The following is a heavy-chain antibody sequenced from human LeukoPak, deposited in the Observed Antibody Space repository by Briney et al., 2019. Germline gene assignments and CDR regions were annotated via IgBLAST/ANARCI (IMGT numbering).Heavy chain of an antibody. D-gene: IGHD7-27*01. J-gene: IGHJ5*02. Sequence: SETLSLTCAVSGGSISSGGYSWSWIRQPPGKGLEWIGYIYHSGSTYYNPSLKSRVTISVDRSKNQFSLKLSSATAADTAVYYCARDRTAGDNWFDPWGQGTLVTVSS. CDR3: ARDRTAGDNWFDP. CDR1: GGSISSGGYS. CDR2: IYHSGST. V-gene: IGHV4-30-2*01.